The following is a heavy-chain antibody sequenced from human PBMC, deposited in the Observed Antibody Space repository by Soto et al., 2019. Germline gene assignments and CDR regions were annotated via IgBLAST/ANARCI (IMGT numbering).Heavy chain of an antibody. CDR2: ISYDESNK. Sequence: GGVLRLSCAASGFTFSSYAMYWVRQAPGKGLEWVAVISYDESNKYYADSVKGRFTISRDNSKNTLYLQMNSLRAEDTAVYYCASDLPDYWGQGTLVTVSS. CDR1: GFTFSSYA. V-gene: IGHV3-30-3*01. CDR3: ASDLPDY. J-gene: IGHJ4*02.